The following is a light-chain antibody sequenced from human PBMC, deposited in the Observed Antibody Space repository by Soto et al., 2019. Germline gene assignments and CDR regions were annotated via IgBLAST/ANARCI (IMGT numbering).Light chain of an antibody. J-gene: IGLJ1*01. Sequence: QSALTQPASVSGSPGQSITISCTGTSSDVGGYNYVSWYQQHPGKAPKLMIYEVSDRPPGVSDRFSGSKSGITASLTISGLQTEGEAEYYCISYTDRQSYLFGTGTKVTVL. V-gene: IGLV2-14*01. CDR1: SSDVGGYNY. CDR3: ISYTDRQSYL. CDR2: EVS.